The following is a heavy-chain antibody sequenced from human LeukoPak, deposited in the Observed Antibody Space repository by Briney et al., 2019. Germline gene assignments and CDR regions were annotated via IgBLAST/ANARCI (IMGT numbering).Heavy chain of an antibody. D-gene: IGHD3-3*01. CDR1: GGSISSSNW. Sequence: TLSLTCTVSGGSISSSNWWSWVRQPPGKGLEWIGEIYHSGSTNYNPSLKSRVTISVDKSKNQFSLKLSSVTAADTAVYYCARVGGPYYDFWSGYGDWGQGPLVTVSS. CDR2: IYHSGST. CDR3: ARVGGPYYDFWSGYGD. V-gene: IGHV4-4*02. J-gene: IGHJ4*02.